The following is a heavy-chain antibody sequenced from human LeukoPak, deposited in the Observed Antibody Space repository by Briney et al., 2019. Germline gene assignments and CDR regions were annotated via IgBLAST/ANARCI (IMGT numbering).Heavy chain of an antibody. CDR3: ARDSSSWNWFDP. V-gene: IGHV3-11*01. CDR1: GFKFGDLY. D-gene: IGHD6-13*01. CDR2: ISSSGSTI. J-gene: IGHJ5*02. Sequence: PGGSLRLSCAASGFKFGDLYMSWIRQAPGKGLEWVSYISSSGSTIYYADSVKGRFTISRDNAKNSLYLQMNSLRAEDTAVYYCARDSSSWNWFDPWGQGTLVTVSS.